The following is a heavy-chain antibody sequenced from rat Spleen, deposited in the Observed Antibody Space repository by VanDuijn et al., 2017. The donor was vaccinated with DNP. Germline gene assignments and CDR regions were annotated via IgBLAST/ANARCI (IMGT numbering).Heavy chain of an antibody. D-gene: IGHD3-6*01. CDR2: ISPSGGST. CDR1: GFTFSNYG. Sequence: EVQLVESGGGLVQPGRSLKLSCAASGFTFSNYGMHWIRQAPTKGLEWVASISPSGGSTYYRDSVKGRFTISRDNAKSTLYLQMNSLRSEDTATYYCTRCPNYSFDYWGQGVMVTVSS. J-gene: IGHJ2*01. CDR3: TRCPNYSFDY. V-gene: IGHV5-19*01.